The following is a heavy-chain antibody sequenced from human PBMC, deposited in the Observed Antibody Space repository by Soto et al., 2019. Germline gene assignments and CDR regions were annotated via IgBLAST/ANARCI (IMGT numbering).Heavy chain of an antibody. Sequence: QVQLVQSGAEVKKPGSSVKVSCKASGGTFSSYAISWVRQAPGQVLEWMGGIIPIFGTADYAQKFQGRVTITADESTNTAYMELSSLRSEDTAVYYCASPPYGDYGVSYYYYGMDVWGQGTTVTVSS. CDR2: IIPIFGTA. J-gene: IGHJ6*02. V-gene: IGHV1-69*12. D-gene: IGHD4-17*01. CDR1: GGTFSSYA. CDR3: ASPPYGDYGVSYYYYGMDV.